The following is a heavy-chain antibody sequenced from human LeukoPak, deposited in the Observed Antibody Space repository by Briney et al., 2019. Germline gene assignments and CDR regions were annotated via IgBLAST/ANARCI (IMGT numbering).Heavy chain of an antibody. V-gene: IGHV5-51*01. CDR1: GYIFTDYW. J-gene: IGHJ3*02. CDR3: ARHDQSGGSRCAFDI. D-gene: IGHD2-15*01. Sequence: GESLKISCQTSGYIFTDYWIGWVRQMPGKGLEWMAIIYCDGSKTIYSPSFQTQVTISVDKSTNTAYLQWTSLKASDSAMYYCARHDQSGGSRCAFDIWGQGTMVTVSS. CDR2: IYCDGSKT.